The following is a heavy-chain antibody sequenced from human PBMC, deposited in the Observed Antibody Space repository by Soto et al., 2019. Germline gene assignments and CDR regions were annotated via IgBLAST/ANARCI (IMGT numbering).Heavy chain of an antibody. CDR2: IFHSGST. D-gene: IGHD1-26*01. V-gene: IGHV4-4*02. Sequence: QVQLQESGPGLVKPSGTLSLTCAVSGGSISSNNWWSWGRQPPGKGLEWIGEIFHSGSTHYSPSLKSRVTISVDKSKKYFSLNLTSVTAADTAVYYCARVYSGSYSDSWGQGTLVTVSS. CDR1: GGSISSNNW. CDR3: ARVYSGSYSDS. J-gene: IGHJ4*02.